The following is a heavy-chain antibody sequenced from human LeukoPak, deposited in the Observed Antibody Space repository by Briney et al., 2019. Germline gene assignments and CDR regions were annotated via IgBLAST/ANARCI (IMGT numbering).Heavy chain of an antibody. D-gene: IGHD6-6*01. V-gene: IGHV3-30*02. CDR3: AKDRGLKQLPYPRQSYFDY. CDR1: GFTFSSYG. Sequence: GGSLRLSCAASGFTFSSYGMHWVRQAPGKGLEWVAFIRYDGSNKYYADSVKGRFTISRDNSKNTLYLQMNSLRAEDTAVYYCAKDRGLKQLPYPRQSYFDYWGQGTLVAVSS. CDR2: IRYDGSNK. J-gene: IGHJ4*02.